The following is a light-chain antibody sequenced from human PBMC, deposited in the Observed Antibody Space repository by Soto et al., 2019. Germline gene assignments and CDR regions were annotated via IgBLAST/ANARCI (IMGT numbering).Light chain of an antibody. CDR2: GAS. CDR1: QSVSRNY. J-gene: IGKJ4*01. V-gene: IGKV3-20*01. Sequence: IVMTQSPATLSVSPGERATLSCRASQSVSRNYLAWFQHTPGQAPRLLIFGASSRATGIPDRFSGSGSGTDFTLTISRLEPEDFAVYYCQQYGWSLTFGGGTKVDIK. CDR3: QQYGWSLT.